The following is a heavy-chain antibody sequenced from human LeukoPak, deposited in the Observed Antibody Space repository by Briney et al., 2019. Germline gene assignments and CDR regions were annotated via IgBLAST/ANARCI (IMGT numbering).Heavy chain of an antibody. Sequence: SGTLSLTCVVSGGSISSSNWWSWVRQPPGKGLEWIGSIYYSGSTYYNPSLKSRVTISVDTSKNQFSLKLSSVTAADTAVYYCARTPYSYGRKRSNWFDPWGQGTLVTVSS. CDR2: IYYSGST. D-gene: IGHD5-18*01. V-gene: IGHV4-4*02. CDR1: GGSISSSNW. J-gene: IGHJ5*02. CDR3: ARTPYSYGRKRSNWFDP.